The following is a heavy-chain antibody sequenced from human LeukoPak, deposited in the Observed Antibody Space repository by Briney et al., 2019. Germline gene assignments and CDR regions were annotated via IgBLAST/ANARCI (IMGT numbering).Heavy chain of an antibody. D-gene: IGHD6-13*01. CDR2: INHSGST. V-gene: IGHV4-34*01. Sequence: PSETLSLTCAVYGGSFSGYYWSWIRQPPGKGLEWIGEINHSGSTNYNPSLKSRVTIPVDTSKNQFSLKLSSVTAADTAVYYCARVGYSSSWYGPRYNWFDPWGQGTLVTVSS. J-gene: IGHJ5*02. CDR3: ARVGYSSSWYGPRYNWFDP. CDR1: GGSFSGYY.